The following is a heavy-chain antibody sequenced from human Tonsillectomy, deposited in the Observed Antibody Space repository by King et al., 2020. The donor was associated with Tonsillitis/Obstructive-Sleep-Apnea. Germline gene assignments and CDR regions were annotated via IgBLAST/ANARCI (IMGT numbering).Heavy chain of an antibody. V-gene: IGHV5-10-1*01. Sequence: MQLVQSGAEVKKPGESLRVSCNISGDRFAYYWINWVRHTPGKGLEWMGRIDPSDSTIYYSPAFQGHVTFSFDKSFNTAYLQWSSLKASDTAMYYCETLVVVTTTLTNDDSWGQGTLVTVSS. CDR3: ETLVVVTTTLTNDDS. D-gene: IGHD3-22*01. CDR1: GDRFAYYW. J-gene: IGHJ4*02. CDR2: IDPSDSTI.